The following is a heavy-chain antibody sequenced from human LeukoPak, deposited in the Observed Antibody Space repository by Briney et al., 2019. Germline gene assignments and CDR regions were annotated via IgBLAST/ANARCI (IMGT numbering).Heavy chain of an antibody. CDR2: ISGSGSST. D-gene: IGHD6-13*01. Sequence: PGGSLRLSCAASGFTFRSYAMSWVRQAPGEGLEWVSAISGSGSSTFYADSVKGRFTISRDNAKNSLYLQMNSLRAEDTAVYYCARGSIALYYYGMDVWGQGTTVTVSS. CDR1: GFTFRSYA. V-gene: IGHV3-23*01. J-gene: IGHJ6*02. CDR3: ARGSIALYYYGMDV.